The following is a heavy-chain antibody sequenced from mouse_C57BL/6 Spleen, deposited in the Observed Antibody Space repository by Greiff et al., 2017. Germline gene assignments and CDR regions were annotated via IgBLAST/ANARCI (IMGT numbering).Heavy chain of an antibody. V-gene: IGHV1-15*01. CDR1: GYTFTDYE. CDR3: TRSTTVVAEAMDY. CDR2: IDPETGGT. Sequence: VQLQQSGAELVRPGASVTLSCKASGYTFTDYEMHWVKQTPVHGLEWIGAIDPETGGTAYNQKFKGKAILTADKSSSTAYMELRSLTSEDSAVYYCTRSTTVVAEAMDYWGQGTSVTVSS. D-gene: IGHD1-1*01. J-gene: IGHJ4*01.